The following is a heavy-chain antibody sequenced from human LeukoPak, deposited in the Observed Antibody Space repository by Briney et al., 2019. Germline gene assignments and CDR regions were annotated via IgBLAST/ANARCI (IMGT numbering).Heavy chain of an antibody. J-gene: IGHJ5*02. D-gene: IGHD3-22*01. CDR2: IYYSGST. Sequence: SETLSLTCTVSAGSISSSSYYWGWIRQPPGKGLEWIGGIYYSGSTYYNQSLKSRVTISVDTSKNQFSLKLSSVTAADTAVYYCARAGLGNWFDPWGQGTLVTVSS. V-gene: IGHV4-39*01. CDR3: ARAGLGNWFDP. CDR1: AGSISSSSYY.